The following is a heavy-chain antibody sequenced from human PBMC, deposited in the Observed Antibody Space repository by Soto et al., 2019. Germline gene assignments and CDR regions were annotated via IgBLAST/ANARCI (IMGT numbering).Heavy chain of an antibody. J-gene: IGHJ4*02. CDR2: INHSGST. Sequence: SETLSLTCAVYGGSFSGYYWSWIRQPPGKGLEWIGEINHSGSTNYNPSLKSRVTISVDTSKNQFSLKLSSVTAADTAVYYCARGTLAGLGKPFDYWGQGTLVTVSS. CDR3: ARGTLAGLGKPFDY. CDR1: GGSFSGYY. D-gene: IGHD6-19*01. V-gene: IGHV4-34*01.